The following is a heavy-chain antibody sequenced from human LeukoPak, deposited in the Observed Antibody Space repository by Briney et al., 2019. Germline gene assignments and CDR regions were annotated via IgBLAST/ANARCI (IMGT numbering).Heavy chain of an antibody. CDR2: IYPGDSDT. D-gene: IGHD1-26*01. V-gene: IGHV5-51*01. CDR3: ARHVSGSASYQYWYFDL. J-gene: IGHJ2*01. Sequence: HGESLKISCKGFGYSFTNDWIGWVRQMPGKGLEWMGIIYPGDSDTRYSPSFQGQVTISADKSISTAYLQWSSLKASDTAMYYCARHVSGSASYQYWYFDLWGRGTLVTVSS. CDR1: GYSFTNDW.